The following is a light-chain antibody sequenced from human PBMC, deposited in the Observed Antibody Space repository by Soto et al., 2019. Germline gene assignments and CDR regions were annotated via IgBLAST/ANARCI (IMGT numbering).Light chain of an antibody. V-gene: IGKV1-5*03. CDR1: QSISSW. CDR2: KAS. Sequence: DIQMTQSPSTLSASVGDRVTITCRASQSISSWLAWYQQKPGKAPKILIYKASSLESGVPSRFSGSRSGTEFTLTISSLQADDFATYYCEQYNSYVYSFGQGTKMEIK. J-gene: IGKJ2*01. CDR3: EQYNSYVYS.